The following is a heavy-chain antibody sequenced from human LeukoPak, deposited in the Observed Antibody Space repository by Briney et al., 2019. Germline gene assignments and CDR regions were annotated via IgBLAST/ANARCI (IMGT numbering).Heavy chain of an antibody. J-gene: IGHJ4*02. Sequence: GGTLRLSCAASGFPFSNYAMSWVRQAPGKGLEWVSGISGNGDKTYYRDSVKGRFTISRDNSKNTLYLQMISLRAEDTAVYFCAKDPMSVVAGLYFDYWGQGTLVTVSS. CDR1: GFPFSNYA. V-gene: IGHV3-23*01. CDR2: ISGNGDKT. CDR3: AKDPMSVVAGLYFDY. D-gene: IGHD6-19*01.